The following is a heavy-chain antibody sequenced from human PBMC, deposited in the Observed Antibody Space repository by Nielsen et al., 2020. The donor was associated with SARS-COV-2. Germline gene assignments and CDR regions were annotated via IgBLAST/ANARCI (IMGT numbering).Heavy chain of an antibody. CDR3: ARQFRGDGNFRNWFDP. V-gene: IGHV5-51*01. D-gene: IGHD5-24*01. CDR2: IYPEYSEA. Sequence: PREGLEWMGMIYPEYSEARYNPSFQGQVTFSVDKSISTAYLQWTSLKDSDTATYYCARQFRGDGNFRNWFDPWGQGTLVTVSS. J-gene: IGHJ5*02.